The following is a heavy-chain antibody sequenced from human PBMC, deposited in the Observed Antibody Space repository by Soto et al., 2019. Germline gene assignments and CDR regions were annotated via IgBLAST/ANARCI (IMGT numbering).Heavy chain of an antibody. CDR3: AKDEIVVVPAAMSENYYYYGMDV. CDR1: GFTFSSYA. Sequence: GGSLRLSCAASGFTFSSYAMSWVRQAPGKGLEWVSAISGSGGSTYYADSVKGRFTISRDNSKNTLYLQMNSLRAEDTAVYYCAKDEIVVVPAAMSENYYYYGMDVWGQGTTVTVSS. J-gene: IGHJ6*02. D-gene: IGHD2-2*01. CDR2: ISGSGGST. V-gene: IGHV3-23*01.